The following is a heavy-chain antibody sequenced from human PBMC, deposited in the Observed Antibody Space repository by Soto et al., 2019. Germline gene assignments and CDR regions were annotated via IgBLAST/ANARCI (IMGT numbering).Heavy chain of an antibody. CDR2: ISYDGSNK. J-gene: IGHJ4*02. Sequence: QVQLVESGGGVVQPGRSLRLSCAASGFTFSSYGMHWVRQAPGKGLEWVAVISYDGSNKYYADSVKGRFTISRDNSKNTLYLQMNSLRAKDTAVYYCARSPYSVSYLAYLDYWGQGTLVTVSS. V-gene: IGHV3-30*03. CDR1: GFTFSSYG. D-gene: IGHD1-26*01. CDR3: ARSPYSVSYLAYLDY.